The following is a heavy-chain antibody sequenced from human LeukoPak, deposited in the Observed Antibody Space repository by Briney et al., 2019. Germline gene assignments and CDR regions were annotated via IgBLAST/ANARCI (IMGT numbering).Heavy chain of an antibody. CDR2: IYYSGST. CDR1: GGSISSYY. J-gene: IGHJ4*02. CDR3: ARVYRTVFDY. Sequence: SETLSLTCTVSGGSISSYYWSWIRRPPGKGLEWIGYIYYSGSTNYNPSLKSRVTISVDTSKNQFSLKLSSVTAADTAVYYGARVYRTVFDYWGQGTLVTVSS. D-gene: IGHD2/OR15-2a*01. V-gene: IGHV4-59*01.